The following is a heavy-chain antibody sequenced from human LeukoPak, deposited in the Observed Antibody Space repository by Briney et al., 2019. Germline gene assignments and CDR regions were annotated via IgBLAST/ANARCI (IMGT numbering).Heavy chain of an antibody. V-gene: IGHV4-34*01. J-gene: IGHJ4*02. CDR3: ARGGREAVDPYYFDY. D-gene: IGHD6-19*01. Sequence: ETLSLTCAVYGGSFSGYYWGWIRQPPGKGLEWIGEINHSGSTNYNPSLKSRVTISVDTSKNQFSLKLSSVTAADTAVYYCARGGREAVDPYYFDYWGQGTLVTVSS. CDR2: INHSGST. CDR1: GGSFSGYY.